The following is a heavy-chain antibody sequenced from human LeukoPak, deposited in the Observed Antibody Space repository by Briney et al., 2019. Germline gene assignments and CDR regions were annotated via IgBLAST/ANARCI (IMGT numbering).Heavy chain of an antibody. Sequence: PSETLSLTCTVSGGSISSSSYYWGWIRQPPGKGLEWIGSIYYSGSTYCNPSLKSRVTISVDTSKNQFSLKLSSVTAADTAVYYCARVGAGRYYGSGVYFDYWGQGTLVTVSS. J-gene: IGHJ4*02. D-gene: IGHD3-10*01. CDR2: IYYSGST. CDR3: ARVGAGRYYGSGVYFDY. CDR1: GGSISSSSYY. V-gene: IGHV4-39*07.